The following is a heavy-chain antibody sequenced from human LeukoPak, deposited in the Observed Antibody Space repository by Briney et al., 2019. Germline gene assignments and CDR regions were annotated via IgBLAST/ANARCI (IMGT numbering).Heavy chain of an antibody. Sequence: PGGSLRLSCAASGFTFRTTGMHWVRQAPGKGLEWVSAISGSGGSTYYADSVKGRFTISRDNSKNTLYLQMNSLRAEDTAVYYCAAYCGRCPYYDFSSWFDPWGQGTLVTVSS. CDR2: ISGSGGST. J-gene: IGHJ5*02. CDR1: GFTFRTTG. V-gene: IGHV3-23*01. D-gene: IGHD3-3*01. CDR3: AAYCGRCPYYDFSSWFDP.